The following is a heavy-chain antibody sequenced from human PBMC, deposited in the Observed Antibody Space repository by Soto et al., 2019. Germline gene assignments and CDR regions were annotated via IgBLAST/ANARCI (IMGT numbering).Heavy chain of an antibody. Sequence: GGSLRLSCAASGFTFSDYYMTWLRQAPGKGPECISYISFGSSFTNYADSVEGRFTISRDNAKNTLYLQMNSLRVEDTAVYYCARGPSRRILNYLDPWGQGFLVTVSS. CDR2: ISFGSSFT. J-gene: IGHJ5*02. CDR3: ARGPSRRILNYLDP. CDR1: GFTFSDYY. D-gene: IGHD2-15*01. V-gene: IGHV3-11*06.